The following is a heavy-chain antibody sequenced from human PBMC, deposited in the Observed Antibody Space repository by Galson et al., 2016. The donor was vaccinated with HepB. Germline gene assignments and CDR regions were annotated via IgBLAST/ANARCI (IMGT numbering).Heavy chain of an antibody. CDR2: IYSRGDT. CDR1: GFTVYGNY. D-gene: IGHD3-3*01. CDR3: ARVVGFWNGYSYLFHGLDV. J-gene: IGHJ6*02. Sequence: SLRLSCAASGFTVYGNYMSWVRQAPGKGLEWVSMIYSRGDTFYADSVKGRFTIFRDFSKNTVSLQIDSLTAEDTALYYCARVVGFWNGYSYLFHGLDVWGQGTTVTVSS. V-gene: IGHV3-53*01.